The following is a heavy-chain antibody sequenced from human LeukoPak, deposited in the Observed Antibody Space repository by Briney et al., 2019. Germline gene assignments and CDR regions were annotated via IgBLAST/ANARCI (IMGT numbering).Heavy chain of an antibody. Sequence: PGRSLRLSCAASGFTFNDYAMHWVRQAPGKGLQWVSGINWDSGNIGYADSVKGRFTISRDNAKNSLYLQMNSLRAEDTALYYCAKDFRTRILTGYWGGGMDVWGQGTTVTVSS. J-gene: IGHJ6*02. CDR2: INWDSGNI. CDR3: AKDFRTRILTGYWGGGMDV. V-gene: IGHV3-9*01. CDR1: GFTFNDYA. D-gene: IGHD3-9*01.